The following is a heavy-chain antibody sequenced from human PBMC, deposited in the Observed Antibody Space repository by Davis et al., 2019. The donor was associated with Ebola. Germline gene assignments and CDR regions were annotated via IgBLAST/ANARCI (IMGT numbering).Heavy chain of an antibody. J-gene: IGHJ4*02. V-gene: IGHV4-30-4*01. Sequence: SETLSLTCAVSGGSISSGDYYWSWIRQPPGKGLEWIGYIYYSGSTYYNPSLKSRVTISVDTSKNQFSLKLSSVTAADTAVYYCARLKEELWFGELLAAYYFDYWGQGTLVTVSS. CDR3: ARLKEELWFGELLAAYYFDY. CDR2: IYYSGST. CDR1: GGSISSGDYY. D-gene: IGHD3-10*01.